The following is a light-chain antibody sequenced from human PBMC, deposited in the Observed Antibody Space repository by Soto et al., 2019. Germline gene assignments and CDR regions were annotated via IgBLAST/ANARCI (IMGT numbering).Light chain of an antibody. CDR3: TPYTSTTTLV. Sequence: QSALTQPASVSGSPGQSITISCTGTSNDIGANNYVSWYQHHPGKAPIILIYEAANRPSGVSHRFSGSKSGNTASLTISGLLAEDEADYFCTPYTSTTTLVFGGGTKLTVL. J-gene: IGLJ2*01. CDR1: SNDIGANNY. CDR2: EAA. V-gene: IGLV2-14*01.